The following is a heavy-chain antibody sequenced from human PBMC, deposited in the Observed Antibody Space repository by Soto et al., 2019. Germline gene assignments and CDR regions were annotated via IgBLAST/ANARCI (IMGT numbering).Heavy chain of an antibody. CDR3: ASSDSSGYRNHY. V-gene: IGHV4-30-4*01. Sequence: SETLSLTCTVSGGSISSGDYYWSWIRQPPGKGLEWIGYIYYSGSTYYNPSLKSRVTISVDTSKNQFSLKLSSVTAADTAVYYCASSDSSGYRNHYWGQGTLVTVSS. CDR2: IYYSGST. J-gene: IGHJ4*02. CDR1: GGSISSGDYY. D-gene: IGHD3-22*01.